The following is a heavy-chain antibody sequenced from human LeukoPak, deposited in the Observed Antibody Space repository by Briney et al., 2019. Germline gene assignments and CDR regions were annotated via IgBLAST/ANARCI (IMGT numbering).Heavy chain of an antibody. Sequence: PGGSLRLSCAASGFTFSSYAMSWVRQAPGKGLEWVSAISGSGGSTYYADSVKGRFTTPRDNSKNTLYLQMNSLRAEDTAVYYCANSQEGFFDYWGQGTLVTVSS. CDR3: ANSQEGFFDY. V-gene: IGHV3-23*01. J-gene: IGHJ4*02. CDR1: GFTFSSYA. CDR2: ISGSGGST.